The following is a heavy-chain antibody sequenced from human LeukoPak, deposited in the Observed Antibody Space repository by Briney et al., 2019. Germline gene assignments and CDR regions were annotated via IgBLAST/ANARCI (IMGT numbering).Heavy chain of an antibody. CDR3: ASETGAMSGGIAAATFDP. CDR2: IYSGGST. J-gene: IGHJ5*02. V-gene: IGHV3-66*01. CDR1: GFTVSSKY. Sequence: GGSLRLSCAASGFTVSSKYMSWVRQAPGKGLEWVSVIYSGGSTYYADSVKGRFTISRDNSKNTLYLQMNSLRAEDTAVYYCASETGAMSGGIAAATFDPWGQGTLVTVSS. D-gene: IGHD6-13*01.